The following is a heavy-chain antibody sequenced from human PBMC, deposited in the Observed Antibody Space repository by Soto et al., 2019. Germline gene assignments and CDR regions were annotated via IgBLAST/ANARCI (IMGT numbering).Heavy chain of an antibody. J-gene: IGHJ5*02. CDR1: GCSSVNYY. CDR2: MYYNGNI. V-gene: IGHV4-59*01. Sequence: SETLSLACNFSGCSSVNYYCTWVRQSPENGLEWIGYMYYNGNINYNPSLRSLVTISIDKYNNQFSLTLKSVTAADTAVYSCESGRNWLDPWGPGVLVTVSS. CDR3: ESGRNWLDP.